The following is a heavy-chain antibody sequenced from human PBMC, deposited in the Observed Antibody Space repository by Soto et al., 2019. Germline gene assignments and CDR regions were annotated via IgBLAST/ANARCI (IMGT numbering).Heavy chain of an antibody. Sequence: EVQLVESGGGLVQPEGSLRLSCAASGFSFSDHYMDWVRQAPGNGLEWVGRIKNKANSYTTEYAAPVKGRFIISRDDSKISVFLQINRLKTDDTAVYYCTRVSLGSSRYSDYWGQGILVTVSS. CDR3: TRVSLGSSRYSDY. CDR1: GFSFSDHY. D-gene: IGHD6-13*01. CDR2: IKNKANSYTT. V-gene: IGHV3-72*01. J-gene: IGHJ4*02.